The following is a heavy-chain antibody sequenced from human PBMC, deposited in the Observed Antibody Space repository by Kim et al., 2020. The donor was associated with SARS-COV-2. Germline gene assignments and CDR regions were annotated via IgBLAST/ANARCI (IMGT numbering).Heavy chain of an antibody. CDR2: T. CDR3: ARASGGALDV. V-gene: IGHV3-74*01. J-gene: IGHJ6*02. D-gene: IGHD3-10*01. Sequence: TNYADSVKGRFTISRDNAKTTLCLQMNSLRADDTAVYYCARASGGALDVWGQGTTVTVSS.